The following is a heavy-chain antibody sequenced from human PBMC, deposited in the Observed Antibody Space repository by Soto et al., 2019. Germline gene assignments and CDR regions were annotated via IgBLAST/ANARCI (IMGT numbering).Heavy chain of an antibody. D-gene: IGHD2-8*01. CDR1: GGSISSYY. J-gene: IGHJ4*02. Sequence: QVQLQESGPGLVKPSETLSLTCTFSGGSISSYYWSWIRQPPGKGREWMGHIYYSGSTNYNPSLKSRVTISVDPSKNQFSLKLSSVTAADTAVYYCAIASPYCTNGICPFDYWGQGTLVTVSS. V-gene: IGHV4-59*01. CDR2: IYYSGST. CDR3: AIASPYCTNGICPFDY.